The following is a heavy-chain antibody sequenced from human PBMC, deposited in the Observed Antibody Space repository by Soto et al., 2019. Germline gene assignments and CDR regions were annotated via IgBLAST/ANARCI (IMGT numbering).Heavy chain of an antibody. CDR2: ISYDGGNK. CDR1: GFTFSSYG. V-gene: IGHV3-30*03. J-gene: IGHJ4*02. Sequence: PGGSLSLSSAASGFTFSSYGMHLVRQAPGKGLEWVAVISYDGGNKYYADSVKGRFTISRDNSKNTLYLQMNSLRAEDTAVYYCARDSGGSYLFYFDYWGQGTLVTVSS. D-gene: IGHD1-26*01. CDR3: ARDSGGSYLFYFDY.